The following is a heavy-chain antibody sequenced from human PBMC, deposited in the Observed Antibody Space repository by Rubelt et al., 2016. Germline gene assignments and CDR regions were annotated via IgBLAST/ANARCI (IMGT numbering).Heavy chain of an antibody. Sequence: SLRLSCAASGFTFSSYAMHWVRQAPGKGLEWVAVISYDGSNKYYADSVKGRFTISRDNSKNTLYLQMNSLRAEDTAVYYCARAGVTTADAFDIWGQGTMVTVSS. CDR2: ISYDGSNK. D-gene: IGHD4-11*01. J-gene: IGHJ3*02. V-gene: IGHV3-30*04. CDR1: GFTFSSYA. CDR3: ARAGVTTADAFDI.